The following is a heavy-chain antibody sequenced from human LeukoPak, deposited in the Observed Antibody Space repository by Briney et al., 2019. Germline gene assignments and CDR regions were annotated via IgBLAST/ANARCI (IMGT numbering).Heavy chain of an antibody. CDR1: GFIFSNYT. CDR2: ISISGSYL. CDR3: ARRYCSSTNCYAFDY. J-gene: IGHJ4*02. D-gene: IGHD2-2*01. Sequence: GGSLRLSCAASGFIFSNYTMRWVRQAPGKGLEWVSAISISGSYLYYADSVKGRFTISRDNAKKSLYLLMNSLRAEDTAMYYCARRYCSSTNCYAFDYWGQGTLVTVSS. V-gene: IGHV3-21*01.